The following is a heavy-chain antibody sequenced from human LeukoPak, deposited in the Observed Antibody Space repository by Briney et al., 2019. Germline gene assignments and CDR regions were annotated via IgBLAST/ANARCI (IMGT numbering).Heavy chain of an antibody. V-gene: IGHV6-1*01. CDR1: VDSVSSNSGA. CDR3: GRDLKRDWNIDY. D-gene: IGHD1/OR15-1a*01. J-gene: IGHJ4*02. CDR2: TYYRSKWYN. Sequence: SQTLSLTCAICVDSVSSNSGAWNWTRQSPSRGLGWLGRTYYRSKWYNYYAGSVNSPITINPDTTKNQFSLQLNSVTPEDMAVYYCGRDLKRDWNIDYWGQGTLVTVSS.